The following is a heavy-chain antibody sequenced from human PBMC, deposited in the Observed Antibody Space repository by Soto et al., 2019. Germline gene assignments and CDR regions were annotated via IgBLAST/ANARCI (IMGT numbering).Heavy chain of an antibody. J-gene: IGHJ6*02. CDR3: ASSVVDTAMAPYYYYYAMDV. CDR2: IIPIFGTA. CDR1: GGTFSSYG. D-gene: IGHD5-18*01. Sequence: SVTVSCKASGGTFSSYGISWGRQAPGQGLEWMGGIIPIFGTANYAQKFQGRVTITADESTSTAYMELSSLRSEDTAVYYCASSVVDTAMAPYYYYYAMDVWGPGTTVTLSS. V-gene: IGHV1-69*13.